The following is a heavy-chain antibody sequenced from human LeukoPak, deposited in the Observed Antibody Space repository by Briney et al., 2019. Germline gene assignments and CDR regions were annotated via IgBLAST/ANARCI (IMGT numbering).Heavy chain of an antibody. Sequence: PGRSLRLSCAASGFTFSSYGMHWVRQAPGKGLEWVSVIYSGGSTYYADSVKGRFTISRDNSKNTLYLQMNSLRAEDTAVYYCAKTPSGSHCFDYWGQGTLVTVSS. CDR3: AKTPSGSHCFDY. V-gene: IGHV3-NL1*01. J-gene: IGHJ4*02. CDR1: GFTFSSYG. CDR2: IYSGGST.